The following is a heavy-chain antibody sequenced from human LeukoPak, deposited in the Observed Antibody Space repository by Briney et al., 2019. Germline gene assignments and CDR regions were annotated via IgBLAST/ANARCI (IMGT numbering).Heavy chain of an antibody. J-gene: IGHJ4*02. CDR3: AKDVLYSSSWYYYFDY. V-gene: IGHV3-23*01. Sequence: GGSLRLSCAASGFTFSSYAMSWVRQAPGKGLEWVSAISGSGGSTYYADSVKGRFTISRDNSKNTLYLQMNSLGAEDTAVYYCAKDVLYSSSWYYYFDYWGQGTLVTVSS. CDR2: ISGSGGST. D-gene: IGHD6-13*01. CDR1: GFTFSSYA.